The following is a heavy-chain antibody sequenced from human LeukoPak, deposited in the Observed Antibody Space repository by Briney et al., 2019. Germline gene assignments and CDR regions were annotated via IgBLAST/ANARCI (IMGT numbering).Heavy chain of an antibody. V-gene: IGHV4-59*11. CDR1: GGSISSHY. J-gene: IGHJ5*02. CDR2: IYYSGST. CDR3: ARVPVDFWSGYYSGWFGP. D-gene: IGHD3-3*01. Sequence: SETLSLTCTVSGGSISSHYWSWIRQPPGKGLEWIGYIYYSGSTNYNPSLKSRVTISVDTSKNQFSLKLSSVTAADTAVYYCARVPVDFWSGYYSGWFGPWGQGTLVTVSS.